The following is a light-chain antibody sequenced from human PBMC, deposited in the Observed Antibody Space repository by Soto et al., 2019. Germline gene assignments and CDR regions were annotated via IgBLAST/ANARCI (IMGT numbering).Light chain of an antibody. Sequence: QSALTQPASVSGSLGQSITISCTGTRSDVGGYNYVSWYQHYPGKAPKLMIYDVSNRPSGVSNRFSGSKSGNTASLTISGLQAEDEADYYCSSYTSSSTPVVFGGGTKLTVL. CDR2: DVS. V-gene: IGLV2-14*03. CDR1: RSDVGGYNY. J-gene: IGLJ2*01. CDR3: SSYTSSSTPVV.